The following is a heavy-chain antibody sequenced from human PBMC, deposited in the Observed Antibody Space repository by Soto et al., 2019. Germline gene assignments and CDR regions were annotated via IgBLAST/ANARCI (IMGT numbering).Heavy chain of an antibody. CDR3: ARPDFGDYWYFDL. CDR1: GGTFSSHT. Sequence: QDQLVQSGAEVKKPGSSVKVSCKASGGTFSSHTFSWVRQAPGQGLEWMGRIIPALGTATYAQKFQGRVTITADESATTVYMELNSLRSEDTAVYYCARPDFGDYWYFDLWGRAPWSLSPQ. V-gene: IGHV1-69*08. D-gene: IGHD4-17*01. J-gene: IGHJ2*01. CDR2: IIPALGTA.